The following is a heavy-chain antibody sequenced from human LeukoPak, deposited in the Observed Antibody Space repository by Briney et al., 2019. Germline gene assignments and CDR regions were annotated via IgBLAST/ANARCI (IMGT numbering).Heavy chain of an antibody. D-gene: IGHD2-15*01. CDR1: GFTFSSYW. J-gene: IGHJ4*02. V-gene: IGHV3-7*01. Sequence: GSLRLSCAASGFTFSSYWMSWVRQAPGKGLEWVANIKRDGSEKYYVDSVKGRFTISRDNAKNSLYLQMNSLRAEDTAVYYCARDFGYCSGGSCYAKDTRTFDYWGQGTLVTVSS. CDR2: IKRDGSEK. CDR3: ARDFGYCSGGSCYAKDTRTFDY.